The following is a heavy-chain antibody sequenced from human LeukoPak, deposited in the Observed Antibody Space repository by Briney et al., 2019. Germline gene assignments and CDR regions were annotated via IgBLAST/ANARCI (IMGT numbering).Heavy chain of an antibody. CDR1: GYIFSHYW. CDR2: IYPDDSDT. V-gene: IGHV5-51*01. J-gene: IGHJ3*02. Sequence: AESLKISCKGCGYIFSHYWIVWVRQMPGKGLEWMGIIYPDDSDTRYSPSFQGQVTFSADKSITTAYLQWSSLEASDTAMYYCARRTTSDAFDIWGQGTIVTVSS. D-gene: IGHD4-17*01. CDR3: ARRTTSDAFDI.